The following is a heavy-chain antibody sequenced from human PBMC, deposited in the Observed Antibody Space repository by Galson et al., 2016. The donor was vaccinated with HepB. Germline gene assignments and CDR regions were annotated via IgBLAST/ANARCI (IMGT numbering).Heavy chain of an antibody. CDR3: ARLRGVPAAHNWFDP. CDR1: GFTVSSNY. D-gene: IGHD2-2*01. Sequence: SLRLSCAASGFTVSSNYMSWVRQAPGKGLEWVSVIYRGGSTYYADSVKGRFTISRDNSKNTLFLQMNSLGAEDTAVYYCARLRGVPAAHNWFDPWGQGTLVSVSS. J-gene: IGHJ5*02. CDR2: IYRGGST. V-gene: IGHV3-53*01.